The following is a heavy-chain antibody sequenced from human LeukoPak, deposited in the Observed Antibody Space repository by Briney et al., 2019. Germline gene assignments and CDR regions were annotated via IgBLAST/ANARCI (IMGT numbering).Heavy chain of an antibody. CDR1: GFTFSVSW. V-gene: IGHV3-74*01. D-gene: IGHD1-26*01. CDR2: IKSDESGT. CDR3: ASGNSGSHYVEYYYGMDV. J-gene: IGHJ6*02. Sequence: GGSLRLSCAASGFTFSVSWMHWVRQVPGKGLVWVSVIKSDESGTTYADSVKGRFTISRDNSENTLYLQMNSLRAEDTAVYYCASGNSGSHYVEYYYGMDVWGQGTTVTVSS.